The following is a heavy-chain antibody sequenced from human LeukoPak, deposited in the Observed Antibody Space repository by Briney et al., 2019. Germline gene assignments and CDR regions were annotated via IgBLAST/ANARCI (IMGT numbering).Heavy chain of an antibody. J-gene: IGHJ3*02. CDR1: GGSFSGYY. CDR3: ARGPGYYDSRTYDAFDI. V-gene: IGHV4-34*01. Sequence: SETLSLTCAVYGGSFSGYYWSWIRQPPGKGLEWIGEINHSGSTNYNPSLKSRVTISVDTSKNQFSLKLSSVTAADTAVYYCARGPGYYDSRTYDAFDIWGQGTMVTVPS. D-gene: IGHD3-22*01. CDR2: INHSGST.